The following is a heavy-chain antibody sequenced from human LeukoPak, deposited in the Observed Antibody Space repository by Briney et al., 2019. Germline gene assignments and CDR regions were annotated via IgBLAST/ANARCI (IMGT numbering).Heavy chain of an antibody. CDR2: ISAYNGNT. CDR1: GYTFTSYG. Sequence: ASVKVSCKASGYTFTSYGISWVRQAPGQGLEWMGWISAYNGNTNYAQKLQGRVTMTTDTSTSTAYMELRSLRSEDTAVYYCARVKKFGGVIAGGAFDIWGQGTMVTVSS. V-gene: IGHV1-18*01. D-gene: IGHD3-16*02. J-gene: IGHJ3*02. CDR3: ARVKKFGGVIAGGAFDI.